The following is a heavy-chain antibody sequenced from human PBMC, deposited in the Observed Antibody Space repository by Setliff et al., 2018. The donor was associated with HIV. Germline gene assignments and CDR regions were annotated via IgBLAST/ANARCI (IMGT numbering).Heavy chain of an antibody. CDR3: ARKVGVTTYYYSSGSIKGALDV. CDR2: INPNGGGT. J-gene: IGHJ6*02. CDR1: GYTFSTYD. V-gene: IGHV1-2*02. D-gene: IGHD3-10*01. Sequence: ASVKVSCKASGYTFSTYDITWVRQAPGQGLEWMGWINPNGGGTNFAQKFQGRVTMTRDTSISTAYMELSRLRSDDTAVYYCARKVGVTTYYYSSGSIKGALDVWGQGTKVTVSS.